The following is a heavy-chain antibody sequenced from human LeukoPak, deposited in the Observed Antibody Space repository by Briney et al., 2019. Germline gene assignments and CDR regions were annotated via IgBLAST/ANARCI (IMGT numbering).Heavy chain of an antibody. CDR3: AREKKQTYYYYGMDV. J-gene: IGHJ6*02. CDR2: IIPIFGTA. CDR1: GGTFSSYA. V-gene: IGHV1-69*13. Sequence: ASVKVSCKASGGTFSSYAISWVRQAPGQGLEWMGGIIPIFGTANYAQKFQGRVTITADESTSTAYMGLSSLRSEDTAVYYCAREKKQTYYYYGMDVWGQGTTVTVSS.